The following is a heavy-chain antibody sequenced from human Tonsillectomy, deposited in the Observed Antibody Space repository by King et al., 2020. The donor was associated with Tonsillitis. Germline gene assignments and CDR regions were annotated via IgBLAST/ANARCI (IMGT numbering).Heavy chain of an antibody. CDR1: GGSISSYY. J-gene: IGHJ4*02. CDR3: ARGRGISPWGGSGSSYFDY. CDR2: IYNSGST. D-gene: IGHD3-10*01. Sequence: QLQESGPGLMKPSETLSLTCTVSGGSISSYYWSWIRQTPGKGLEWIGYIYNSGSTNYNPSLKSRVTISVDTSKKQFSLKLRSVTAADTAVYYCARGRGISPWGGSGSSYFDYWGQGTLVTVSS. V-gene: IGHV4-59*01.